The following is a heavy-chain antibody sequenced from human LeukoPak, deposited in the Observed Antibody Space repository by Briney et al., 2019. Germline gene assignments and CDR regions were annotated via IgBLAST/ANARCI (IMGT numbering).Heavy chain of an antibody. CDR3: AKAYYDFWSGYASYYFDY. V-gene: IGHV3-23*01. CDR2: ISGSGGSI. CDR1: GFTFSSYA. Sequence: GGSLRLSCAASGFTFSSYAMSWVRQAPGKGLEWVSAISGSGGSIYYADSVKGRFTISRDNSKNTLYLQMNSLRAEDTAVYYCAKAYYDFWSGYASYYFDYWGQGTLVTVSS. J-gene: IGHJ4*02. D-gene: IGHD3-3*01.